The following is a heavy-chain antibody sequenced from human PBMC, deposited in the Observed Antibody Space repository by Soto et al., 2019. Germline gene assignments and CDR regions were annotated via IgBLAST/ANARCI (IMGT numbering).Heavy chain of an antibody. Sequence: QVQLQESGPGLVKPSQTLSLTCTVSGGSISSGGYYWSWIRQHPGKGLEWIGYIYYSGSTYYNPSLKSGVTISVDTSKNQFSLKLSSVTAADTAVYYCARVIQGQLWWNWFDPWGQGTLVTVSS. D-gene: IGHD5-18*01. CDR2: IYYSGST. V-gene: IGHV4-31*03. CDR1: GGSISSGGYY. CDR3: ARVIQGQLWWNWFDP. J-gene: IGHJ5*02.